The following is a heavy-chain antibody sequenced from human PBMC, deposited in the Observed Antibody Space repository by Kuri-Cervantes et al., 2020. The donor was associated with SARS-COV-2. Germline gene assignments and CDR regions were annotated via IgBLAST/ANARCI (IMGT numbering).Heavy chain of an antibody. J-gene: IGHJ6*03. CDR3: ATSHCSGGSCYPYYYYYYMDV. Sequence: GALRLSCAASGFTFSSYAMHWVRQAPGKGLEWVAVISYDGSNKYYADSVKGRFTISRDNSKNTLYLQMNSLRAEDTAVYYCATSHCSGGSCYPYYYYYYMDVWGKGTTVTVSS. V-gene: IGHV3-30*04. CDR1: GFTFSSYA. D-gene: IGHD2-15*01. CDR2: ISYDGSNK.